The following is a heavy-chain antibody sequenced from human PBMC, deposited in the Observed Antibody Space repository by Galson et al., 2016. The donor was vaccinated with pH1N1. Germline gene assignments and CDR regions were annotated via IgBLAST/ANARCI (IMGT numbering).Heavy chain of an antibody. D-gene: IGHD3-10*01. Sequence: ETLSLTCTVSGGSINSSYWGWIRQPPGKGLEWIGYIHYSGNTNYNPSLKSRVTISVDTSKNQFSLKLSSVTAADTAVYSCARGDYYYASGTDEDFGFDPWGQGSLVTVSS. J-gene: IGHJ5*02. CDR1: GGSINSSY. CDR3: ARGDYYYASGTDEDFGFDP. V-gene: IGHV4-59*01. CDR2: IHYSGNT.